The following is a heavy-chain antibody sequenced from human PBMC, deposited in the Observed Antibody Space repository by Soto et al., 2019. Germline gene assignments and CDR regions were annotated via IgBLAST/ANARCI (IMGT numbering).Heavy chain of an antibody. CDR1: GASISRGGFH. J-gene: IGHJ4*02. V-gene: IGHV4-39*01. CDR2: LYSGST. Sequence: SETLSLTCAVSGASISRGGFHWGWIRQPPGQGLEWIGSLYSGSTYYNPSLKSRVTMSADTSKNEFSLRLTSVTAADTAVYYCARRGSGHTFDYWGQGTLVTVSS. D-gene: IGHD3-10*01. CDR3: ARRGSGHTFDY.